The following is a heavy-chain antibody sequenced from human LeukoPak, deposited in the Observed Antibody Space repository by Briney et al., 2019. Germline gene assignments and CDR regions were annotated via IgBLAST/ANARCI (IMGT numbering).Heavy chain of an antibody. CDR1: GYTFTGYY. CDR2: INTNSGAT. J-gene: IGHJ3*02. D-gene: IGHD2-2*01. V-gene: IGHV1-2*02. Sequence: ASVKVSCNASGYTFTGYYVHWVRQAPGQGLEWMGWINTNSGATNYAQKFQGRVTMTRDTSISTAYMELSRLRSDDTAFYYCAKPQPGAFEIWGQGTMVTVSS. CDR3: AKPQPGAFEI.